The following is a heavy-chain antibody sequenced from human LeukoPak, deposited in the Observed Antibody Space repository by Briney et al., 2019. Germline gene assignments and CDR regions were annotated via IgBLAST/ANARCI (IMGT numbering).Heavy chain of an antibody. Sequence: SQTLALTCAVSGGSNSSGGYSWSWIRQPPGKGLEWIVYIYHSGSTYYNPSLKSRVTISVDRSKNQFSLKLSSVTAADTAVYYCARAGLWGDYGDYAGLDYWGQGTLVTVSS. J-gene: IGHJ4*02. D-gene: IGHD4-17*01. V-gene: IGHV4-30-2*01. CDR3: ARAGLWGDYGDYAGLDY. CDR1: GGSNSSGGYS. CDR2: IYHSGST.